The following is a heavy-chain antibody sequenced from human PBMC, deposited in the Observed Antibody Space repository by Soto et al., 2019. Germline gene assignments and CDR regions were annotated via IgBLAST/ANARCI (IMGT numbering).Heavy chain of an antibody. J-gene: IGHJ6*02. CDR1: GGTFSSYA. CDR3: ARRDYYGSGGYSQIYYYYGMDV. D-gene: IGHD3-10*01. V-gene: IGHV1-69*13. CDR2: IIPIFGTA. Sequence: SVKVSCKASGGTFSSYAISWVRQAPGQGLEWMGGIIPIFGTANYAQKFQGRVTITADESTSTAYMELSSLRSEDTAVYYCARRDYYGSGGYSQIYYYYGMDVWGQGTTVTVSS.